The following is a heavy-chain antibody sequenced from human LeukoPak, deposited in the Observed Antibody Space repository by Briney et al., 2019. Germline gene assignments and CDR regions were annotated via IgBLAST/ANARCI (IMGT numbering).Heavy chain of an antibody. D-gene: IGHD3-9*01. J-gene: IGHJ4*02. CDR2: IYYSGST. CDR1: GGSLRRGANY. V-gene: IGHV4-39*02. Sequence: SRTLSLSCGVSGGSLRRGANYWGWIRQPPGKGLEWVGTIYYSGSTYYNPSIIRRPTMSVHTTNNQSSLKLSSRPAADTAVYYCAREETYYDILTGYGRTAIYGYWGQGALVTVSS. CDR3: AREETYYDILTGYGRTAIYGY.